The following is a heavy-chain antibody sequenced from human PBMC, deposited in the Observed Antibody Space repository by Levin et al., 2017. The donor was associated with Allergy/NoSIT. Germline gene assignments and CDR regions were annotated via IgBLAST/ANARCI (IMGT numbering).Heavy chain of an antibody. Sequence: HPGGSLRLSCSASGLSFSDYGMHWVRQAPDSGLEWVTLITSDGTNKFYADSVKGRFIVSRDNSRNLLFLQLNSLRPEDTAGYYCASRGSFDHWGQGTLVTVSS. CDR3: ASRGSFDH. CDR1: GLSFSDYG. D-gene: IGHD3-10*01. V-gene: IGHV3-30*03. J-gene: IGHJ4*02. CDR2: ITSDGTNK.